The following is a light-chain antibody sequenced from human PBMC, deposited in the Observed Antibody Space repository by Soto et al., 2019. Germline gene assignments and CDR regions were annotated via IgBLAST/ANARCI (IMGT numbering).Light chain of an antibody. Sequence: EIVMTQSPATLSVSPGERATVSCGASQSVGSNLARYQQKPGQPPALLIYGASTRATGIPARFTGSGSGTEFTFTITSLQSEAGALYYCQQYNNWPPYTVGQGTNVDIK. CDR1: QSVGSN. V-gene: IGKV3-15*01. J-gene: IGKJ2*01. CDR2: GAS. CDR3: QQYNNWPPYT.